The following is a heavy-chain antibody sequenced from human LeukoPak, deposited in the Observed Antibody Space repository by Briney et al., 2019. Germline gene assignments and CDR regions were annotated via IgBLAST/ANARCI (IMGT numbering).Heavy chain of an antibody. D-gene: IGHD2-15*01. CDR2: INPNSGGT. CDR3: ARRVVVIAATGQNWFDP. V-gene: IGHV1-2*02. J-gene: IGHJ5*02. Sequence: ASVKVSCKASGYTFTSYYMHWVRQAPGQGLEWMGWINPNSGGTNYAQKFQGRVTMTRDTSISTAYMELSRLRSDDTAVYYCARRVVVIAATGQNWFDPWGQGTLVTVSS. CDR1: GYTFTSYY.